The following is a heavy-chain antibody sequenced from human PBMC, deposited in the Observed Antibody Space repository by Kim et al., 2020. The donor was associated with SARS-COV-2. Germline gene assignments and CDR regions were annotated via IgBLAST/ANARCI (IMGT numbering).Heavy chain of an antibody. D-gene: IGHD6-6*01. CDR2: IYYSGST. J-gene: IGHJ4*02. CDR3: ARANIIAALDY. CDR1: GRSISSYY. V-gene: IGHV4-59*08. Sequence: SETLSLTCTVSGRSISSYYWSWIRQPPGKGLEWIGYIYYSGSTNYNPSLKSRVTISVDTSKNQFSLKLSSVTAADTAVYYCARANIIAALDYWGQGTLVTVSS.